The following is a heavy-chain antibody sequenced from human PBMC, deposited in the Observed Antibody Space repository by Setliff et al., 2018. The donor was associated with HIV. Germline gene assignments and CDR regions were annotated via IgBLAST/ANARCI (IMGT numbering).Heavy chain of an antibody. CDR3: APRHHKYGFL. D-gene: IGHD3-10*01. J-gene: IGHJ4*02. Sequence: KPSETLSLTCTVSGGSISSHYWSWIRQPRGKGQEWVGLIYYTGIPTYNPSRSSRVTISVDTSKNQFSLKLTSVTAADTALYYCAPRHHKYGFLWGQGTLVTVSS. CDR2: IYYTGIP. V-gene: IGHV4-59*11. CDR1: GGSISSHY.